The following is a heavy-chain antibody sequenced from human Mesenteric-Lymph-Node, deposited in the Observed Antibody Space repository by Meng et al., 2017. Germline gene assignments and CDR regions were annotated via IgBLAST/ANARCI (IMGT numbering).Heavy chain of an antibody. D-gene: IGHD3-16*01. J-gene: IGHJ4*02. CDR1: GGSISGNNW. CDR3: ARLGGVDPSPPL. CDR2: IYHSGRT. V-gene: IGHV4-4*02. Sequence: QVQLQGWGPGLVKPSGTLSLTCVVSGGSISGNNWWSWVRQPPGKGLEWIGEIYHSGRTNYNSFLESRVTISVDQSKNQFSLNLYSVTAADTAFYYCARLGGVDPSPPLWGQGTLVTVSS.